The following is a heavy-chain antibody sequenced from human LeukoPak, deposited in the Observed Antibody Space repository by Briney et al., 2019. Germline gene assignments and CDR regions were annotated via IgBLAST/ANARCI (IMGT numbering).Heavy chain of an antibody. Sequence: PGGSLRLSCAASGFTFSSYAMSWVRQAPGKGLEWVSAISGSGGSTYYADSVKGRFTISRDNSKNTLYLQMNSLRAEDTAVYYCARGDVDTAMVTRYYGMDVWGQGTTVTVSS. D-gene: IGHD5-18*01. CDR3: ARGDVDTAMVTRYYGMDV. CDR2: ISGSGGST. CDR1: GFTFSSYA. J-gene: IGHJ6*02. V-gene: IGHV3-23*01.